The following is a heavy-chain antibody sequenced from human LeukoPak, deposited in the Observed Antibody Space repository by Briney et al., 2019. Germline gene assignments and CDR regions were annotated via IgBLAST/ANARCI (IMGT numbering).Heavy chain of an antibody. V-gene: IGHV4-59*08. J-gene: IGHJ6*02. CDR1: GGSISSYY. CDR2: IYYSGST. Sequence: SETLSLTCTVSGGSISSYYWSWIRQPPGKGLEWIGYIYYSGSTNYNPSLKSRVTISVDTSKNQFSLKLSSVTAADTAVYYCARTRNYYYGMDVWGQGTTVTVSS. CDR3: ARTRNYYYGMDV.